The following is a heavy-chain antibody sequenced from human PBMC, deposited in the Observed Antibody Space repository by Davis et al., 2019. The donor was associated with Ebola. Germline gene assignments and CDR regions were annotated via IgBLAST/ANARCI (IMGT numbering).Heavy chain of an antibody. CDR3: ARDFWFRRLDY. CDR1: GFTFSGSA. V-gene: IGHV3-73*01. J-gene: IGHJ4*02. CDR2: IRSKANSYAT. Sequence: PGGSLRLSCAASGFTFSGSAMHWVRQASGKGLEWVGRIRSKANSYATAYAASVKGRFTISRDDSKNTAYLQMNSLKTEDTAVYYCARDFWFRRLDYWGQGTLVTVSS. D-gene: IGHD3-3*01.